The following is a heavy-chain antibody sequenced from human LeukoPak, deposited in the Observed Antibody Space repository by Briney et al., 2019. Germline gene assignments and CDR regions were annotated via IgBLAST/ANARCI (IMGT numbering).Heavy chain of an antibody. CDR2: MNPNSGNT. J-gene: IGHJ3*02. CDR3: ARDYDSSGYYRTDAFDI. V-gene: IGHV1-8*01. CDR1: GYTFTSYD. Sequence: ASVKASCKASGYTFTSYDINWVRQAPGQGLEWMGWMNPNSGNTGYAQKFQGRVTMTRNTSISTAYMELSSLRSEDTAVYYCARDYDSSGYYRTDAFDIWGQGTMVTVSS. D-gene: IGHD3-22*01.